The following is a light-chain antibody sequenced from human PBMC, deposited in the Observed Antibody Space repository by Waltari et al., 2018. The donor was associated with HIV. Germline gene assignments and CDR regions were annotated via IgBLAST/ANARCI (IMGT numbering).Light chain of an antibody. V-gene: IGKV4-1*01. CDR1: ESVLSSSNNVNY. Sequence: DIVLTQSPETLSVSLGERAAIQCKSGESVLSSSNNVNYFAWDQQRPGQPPTLLFSEASSRSSGVPARFTASGSRTDFTLTIDDLQADDVAVYFCQQYYSTPTFGRGTQLV. J-gene: IGKJ5*01. CDR3: QQYYSTPT. CDR2: EAS.